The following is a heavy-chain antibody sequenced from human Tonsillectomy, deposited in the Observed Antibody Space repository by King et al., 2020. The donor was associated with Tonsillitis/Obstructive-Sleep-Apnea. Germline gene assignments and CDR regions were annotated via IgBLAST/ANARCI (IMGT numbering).Heavy chain of an antibody. CDR1: GGSISSSSYY. CDR2: IYYSGST. J-gene: IGHJ2*01. D-gene: IGHD2-21*02. V-gene: IGHV4-39*01. Sequence: QLQESGPGLVKPSETLSLTCTVSGGSISSSSYYWGWIRQPPGKGLEWIGSIYYSGSTYYNPSLKSRVTISVDTSKNQFSLKLSSVTAADTAVYYCATLAYCGGDCFIWYFDLWGRGTLVTVSS. CDR3: ATLAYCGGDCFIWYFDL.